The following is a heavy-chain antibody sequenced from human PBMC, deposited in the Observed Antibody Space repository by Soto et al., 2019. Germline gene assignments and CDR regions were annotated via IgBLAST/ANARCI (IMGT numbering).Heavy chain of an antibody. CDR3: ARTRYSSSWTGFDP. CDR2: ISGSGGST. Sequence: EVQLLESGGGLVQPGGSLRLSCAASGFTFSSYAMSWVRQAPGKGLEWVSAISGSGGSTYYADSVKGRFTISRDNAKNSLYLQMNSLRAEDTAVYYCARTRYSSSWTGFDPWGQGTLVTVSS. D-gene: IGHD6-13*01. CDR1: GFTFSSYA. V-gene: IGHV3-23*01. J-gene: IGHJ5*02.